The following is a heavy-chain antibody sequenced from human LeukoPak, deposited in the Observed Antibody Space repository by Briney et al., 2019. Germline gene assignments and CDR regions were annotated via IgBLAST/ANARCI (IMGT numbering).Heavy chain of an antibody. J-gene: IGHJ6*02. D-gene: IGHD1-1*01. Sequence: GGSLRLSCAASGFTFNNYWIHWVRQVPGKGLVWASRINNDGSSASYVDSVKGRFTTSRDNAKNTLFLQMNSLRAEDTAVYYCARRGTGHGMDVWGQGTTVIVSS. V-gene: IGHV3-74*01. CDR3: ARRGTGHGMDV. CDR1: GFTFNNYW. CDR2: INNDGSSA.